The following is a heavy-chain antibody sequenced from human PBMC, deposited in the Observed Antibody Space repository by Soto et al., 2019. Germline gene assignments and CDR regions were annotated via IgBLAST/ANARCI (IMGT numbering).Heavy chain of an antibody. D-gene: IGHD4-17*01. CDR2: ISGSGGST. V-gene: IGHV3-23*01. CDR1: GFTFSSYA. CDR3: AKDLGLKGYGESASATHFDY. Sequence: PGGSLRLSCAASGFTFSSYAMSWVRQAPGKGLEWVSAISGSGGSTYYADSVKGRFTISRDNSKNTLYLQMNSLRAEDTAVYYCAKDLGLKGYGESASATHFDYWGQGTLVTVSS. J-gene: IGHJ4*02.